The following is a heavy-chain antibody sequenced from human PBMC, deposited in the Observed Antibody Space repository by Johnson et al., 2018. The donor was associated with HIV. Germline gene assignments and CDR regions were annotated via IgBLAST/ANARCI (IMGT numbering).Heavy chain of an antibody. V-gene: IGHV3-30*04. D-gene: IGHD1-26*01. Sequence: MQLVESGGGVVQPGRSLRLSCAASGFTFSSYAMHWVRQAPGKGLEWVAVISYDVSNQYYADSVKGRFTISRDNSKNTVFLQMNSLRPEDTAMYYCARRWELHSNAFDIWGQGTVVTVSS. CDR1: GFTFSSYA. CDR3: ARRWELHSNAFDI. J-gene: IGHJ3*02. CDR2: ISYDVSNQ.